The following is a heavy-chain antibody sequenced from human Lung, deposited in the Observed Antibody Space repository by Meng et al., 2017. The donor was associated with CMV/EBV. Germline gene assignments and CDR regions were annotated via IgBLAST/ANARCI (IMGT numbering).Heavy chain of an antibody. V-gene: IGHV1-69*10. D-gene: IGHD2/OR15-2a*01. J-gene: IGHJ4*02. CDR2: LIPVLNKA. CDR3: ARGRGNQPLFDF. Sequence: QVQMVQAVAEVKRPGSSVKVARKTSGGSFSTDTFSWVRQAPGQGLEWMGGLIPVLNKAKSAPRFQDRVTFTADETTTTAYMELSSLTFEDTAVYFCARGRGNQPLFDFWGQGTLVTVSS. CDR1: GGSFSTDT.